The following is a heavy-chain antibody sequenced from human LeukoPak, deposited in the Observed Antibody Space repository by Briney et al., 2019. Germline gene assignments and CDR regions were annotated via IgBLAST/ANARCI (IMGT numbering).Heavy chain of an antibody. Sequence: GGSLRLSCAASGFTFSSYGMHWVRQTPGKGLEWVALISYDGSSKYYADSVKGRFTISRDNSKKTLYLQINSQRADDTAVYHCAEDAPGGDSATYWGQGSLVIVSS. J-gene: IGHJ4*02. CDR3: AEDAPGGDSATY. V-gene: IGHV3-30*18. D-gene: IGHD4-17*01. CDR2: ISYDGSSK. CDR1: GFTFSSYG.